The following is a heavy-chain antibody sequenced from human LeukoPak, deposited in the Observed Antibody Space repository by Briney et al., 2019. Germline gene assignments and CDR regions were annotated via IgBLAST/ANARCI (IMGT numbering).Heavy chain of an antibody. J-gene: IGHJ4*02. D-gene: IGHD3-22*01. CDR1: GGSISSHY. V-gene: IGHV4-59*11. Sequence: SETLSLTCTVSGGSISSHYWSWIRQPPGKGLEWIGYIYYSGSTNYNPSLKSRVTISVDTSKNQFSLKLSSVTAADTAVYYCARGSGYYFYFDYWGQGTLVTVSS. CDR3: ARGSGYYFYFDY. CDR2: IYYSGST.